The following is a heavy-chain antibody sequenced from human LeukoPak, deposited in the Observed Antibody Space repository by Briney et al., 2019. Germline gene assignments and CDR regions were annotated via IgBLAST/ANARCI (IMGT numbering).Heavy chain of an antibody. D-gene: IGHD4-11*01. J-gene: IGHJ4*02. CDR3: ARVPTMTTGSYYFDY. V-gene: IGHV3-21*01. CDR1: GFTFSSYS. CDR2: ISSSSSYI. Sequence: GGSLRLSCAASGFTFSSYSMNWVRQAPGKGLEWVSSISSSSSYIYCADSVKGRFTISRDNAKNSLYLQMNSLRAEDTAVYYCARVPTMTTGSYYFDYWGQGTLVTVSS.